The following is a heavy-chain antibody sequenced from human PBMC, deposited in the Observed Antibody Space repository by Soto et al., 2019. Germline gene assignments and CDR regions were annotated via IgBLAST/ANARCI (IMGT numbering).Heavy chain of an antibody. Sequence: QVQLVESGGGVVQPGRSLRLSCAASGFTFSSYAMHWVRQAPGKGLEWVAVISYDGSNKYYADSVKGRFTISRDNSKNTLYLQMNSLRAEDTAVYYCAREGYDDYYYYGMDVW. J-gene: IGHJ6*01. CDR2: ISYDGSNK. CDR3: AREGYDDYYYYGMDV. V-gene: IGHV3-30-3*01. D-gene: IGHD1-1*01. CDR1: GFTFSSYA.